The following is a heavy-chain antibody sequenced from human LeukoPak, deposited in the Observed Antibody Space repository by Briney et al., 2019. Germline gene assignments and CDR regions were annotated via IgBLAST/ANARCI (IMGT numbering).Heavy chain of an antibody. CDR1: GFTFSSYA. V-gene: IGHV3-23*01. J-gene: IGHJ4*02. Sequence: GGSLRLSCAASGFTFSSYAMSWVRQAPGKGLERVSAISGSGGSTYYADSVKGRFTISRDNSKNTLYLQMNSLRAEDTAVYYCAKDRSGRDGIVVVPAATQGGFDYWGQGTLVTVSS. CDR2: ISGSGGST. D-gene: IGHD2-2*01. CDR3: AKDRSGRDGIVVVPAATQGGFDY.